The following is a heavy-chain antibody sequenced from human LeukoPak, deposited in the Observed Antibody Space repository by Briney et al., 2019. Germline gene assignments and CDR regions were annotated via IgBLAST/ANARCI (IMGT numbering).Heavy chain of an antibody. D-gene: IGHD1-26*01. J-gene: IGHJ3*02. V-gene: IGHV3-53*01. CDR3: ARERGAPSGKYPGVFDI. CDR2: IYSGGTT. Sequence: GGSLRLSCAASGFIVSSNYMNWVRQAPGKGPEWVSVIYSGGTTYYADSVKGRFTISRDNSKNTLYLQMNSLRGEDTAVYYCARERGAPSGKYPGVFDIWGQGTMVTVSS. CDR1: GFIVSSNY.